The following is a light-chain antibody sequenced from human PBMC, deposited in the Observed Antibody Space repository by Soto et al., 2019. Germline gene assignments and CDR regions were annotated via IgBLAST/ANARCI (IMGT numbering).Light chain of an antibody. Sequence: QSVLTQPASVSGSPGQSITISCTGTSSDVGGYIFVSWYRQHPGKAPKLMIYDINNRPSGVSNRFSGSKSGNTASLTISGLQAEDEADYYCVSYTTSASYVFGTGTKVTV. V-gene: IGLV2-14*01. CDR1: SSDVGGYIF. CDR2: DIN. J-gene: IGLJ1*01. CDR3: VSYTTSASYV.